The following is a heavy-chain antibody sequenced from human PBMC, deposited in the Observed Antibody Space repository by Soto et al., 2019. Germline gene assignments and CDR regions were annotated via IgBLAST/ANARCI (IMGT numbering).Heavy chain of an antibody. CDR1: GYIFSNYW. V-gene: IGHV5-51*01. CDR3: ARQPLYDISGYYPVN. Sequence: GETLKISCKGSGYIFSNYWIAWVRQMPGKGLEWMGVIYPGDSDTRYSPFFQGLVTISADKSINTAYLQLNSLKASDTGMYYCARQPLYDISGYYPVNWGQGTLVTVSS. D-gene: IGHD3-22*01. CDR2: IYPGDSDT. J-gene: IGHJ4*02.